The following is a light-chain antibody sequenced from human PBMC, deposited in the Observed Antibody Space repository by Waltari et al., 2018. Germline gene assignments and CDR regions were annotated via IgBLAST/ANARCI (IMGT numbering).Light chain of an antibody. Sequence: QAVVTQEPSLTVSPGGTVTRTCGSSTGDVTSGHYPYWLQQKPGQAPRTLIYDTSNKHSCAPARFAGSLRGGKSALTPSGAQPEDEAEYHCLLSYSDGWVFGGGTKLTVL. CDR1: TGDVTSGHY. CDR3: LLSYSDGWV. V-gene: IGLV7-46*01. CDR2: DTS. J-gene: IGLJ3*02.